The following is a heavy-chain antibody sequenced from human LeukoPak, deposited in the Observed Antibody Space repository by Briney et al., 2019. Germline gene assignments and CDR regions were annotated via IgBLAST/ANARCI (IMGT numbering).Heavy chain of an antibody. D-gene: IGHD3-22*01. CDR3: ARAPSEVGGYYPEYFRH. Sequence: PGGSLRLSCEASGFTFSRYWMHWVRQVPGKGLVWVSRIKSDGKTNYADSVKGRFTISRDNAKNTVSLQMDSLRAEDTGVYYCARAPSEVGGYYPEYFRHWGQGTLVTVSS. V-gene: IGHV3-74*01. J-gene: IGHJ1*01. CDR2: IKSDGKT. CDR1: GFTFSRYW.